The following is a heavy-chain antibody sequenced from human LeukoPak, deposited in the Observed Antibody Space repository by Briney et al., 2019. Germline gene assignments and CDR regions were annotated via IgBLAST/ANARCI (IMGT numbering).Heavy chain of an antibody. CDR2: ISGGGGDT. CDR3: AKVPYSDYGSGRPPFMDV. V-gene: IGHV3-23*01. J-gene: IGHJ6*02. D-gene: IGHD3-10*01. CDR1: GFTFSNYV. Sequence: GGSLRLSCAASGFTFSNYVMTWVRQAPGKGLEWVSTISGGGGDTYYADSVKGRFTISRDNSKSTLYLQMNSLRAEDTAIHYCAKVPYSDYGSGRPPFMDVWGQGTTVAVSS.